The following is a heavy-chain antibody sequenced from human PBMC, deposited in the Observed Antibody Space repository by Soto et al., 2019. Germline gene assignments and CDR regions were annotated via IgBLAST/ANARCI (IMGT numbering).Heavy chain of an antibody. Sequence: SQTLSLTCAISGDSVSSTSTAWSWIRQSPSRGLEWLGRTYYRSNWYTDYAVSVKSRITISPDTSKNQFSLQLNSVTPEDTAVYYCARVIAAAGTIRFDYWGQGTLVTVSS. CDR1: GDSVSSTSTA. J-gene: IGHJ4*02. CDR3: ARVIAAAGTIRFDY. V-gene: IGHV6-1*01. CDR2: TYYRSNWYT. D-gene: IGHD6-13*01.